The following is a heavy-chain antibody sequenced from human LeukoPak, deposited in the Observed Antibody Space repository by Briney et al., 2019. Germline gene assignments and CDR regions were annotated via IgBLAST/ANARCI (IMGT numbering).Heavy chain of an antibody. Sequence: GGSLRLSCAASGFTFSSYAMSWVRQAPGRGLEWASSTAGSGISKDYADSVKGRFTISKDKSKNTLYLQMDNLRAEDTGVYFCARLPTFYYDSSGYHYDYWGQGTLVTVSS. CDR1: GFTFSSYA. J-gene: IGHJ4*02. CDR2: TAGSGISK. D-gene: IGHD3-22*01. V-gene: IGHV3-23*01. CDR3: ARLPTFYYDSSGYHYDY.